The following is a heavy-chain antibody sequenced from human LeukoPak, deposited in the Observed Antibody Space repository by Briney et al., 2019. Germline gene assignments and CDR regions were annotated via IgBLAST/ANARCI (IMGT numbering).Heavy chain of an antibody. J-gene: IGHJ6*02. V-gene: IGHV1-18*01. CDR2: ISAYNGNT. Sequence: GASVKVSCKASGYTFTSYGISWVRQAPGQGLEWMGWISAYNGNTNYAQKLQGRVTMTTDTSTSTAYMELRSLRCDDTAVYYCAREAERLSPYYYGMDVWGQGTTVTVSS. CDR3: AREAERLSPYYYGMDV. D-gene: IGHD1-1*01. CDR1: GYTFTSYG.